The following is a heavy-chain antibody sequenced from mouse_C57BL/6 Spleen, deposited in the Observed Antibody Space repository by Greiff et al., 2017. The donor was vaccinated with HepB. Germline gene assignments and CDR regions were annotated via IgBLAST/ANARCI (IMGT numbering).Heavy chain of an antibody. CDR3: AKRGNG. V-gene: IGHV1-50*01. Sequence: VQLQQPGAELVKPGASVKLSCKASGYTFTSYWMQWVKQRPGQGLEWIGEIDPSDSYTNYNQKFKGKATLTVDTSSSTAYMQLSSLTSEDSAVYYCAKRGNGWGQGTTLTVSS. CDR2: IDPSDSYT. D-gene: IGHD1-1*02. CDR1: GYTFTSYW. J-gene: IGHJ2*01.